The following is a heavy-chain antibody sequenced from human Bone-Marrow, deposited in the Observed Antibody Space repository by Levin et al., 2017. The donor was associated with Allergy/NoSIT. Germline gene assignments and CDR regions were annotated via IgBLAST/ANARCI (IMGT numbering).Heavy chain of an antibody. V-gene: IGHV3-30*18. D-gene: IGHD1-26*01. CDR3: ANSLQEWELLGGVY. CDR2: IIYDGSIQ. J-gene: IGHJ4*02. CDR1: GFTFSNYG. Sequence: GGSLRLSCAASGFTFSNYGMHWVRQAPGKGLEWVAVIIYDGSIQNYADSVKGRFTISRDNSKNTLYLQMNSLRPEDTAVYYCANSLQEWELLGGVYWGQGTLVTVSS.